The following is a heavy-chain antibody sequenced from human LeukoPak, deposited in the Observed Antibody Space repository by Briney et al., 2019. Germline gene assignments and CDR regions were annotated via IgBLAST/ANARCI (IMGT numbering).Heavy chain of an antibody. CDR2: IYHSGST. J-gene: IGHJ6*02. V-gene: IGHV4-4*02. CDR1: GGSISSSNW. Sequence: PSETLSLTCAVSGGSISSSNWWSWVRQPPGKGLEWIGEIYHSGSTNYNPSLKSRVTISVDKSKNQFSLKLSSVTAADTAVYYCARSTTGYYYYGMDVWGQGTTVTVSS. D-gene: IGHD4-17*01. CDR3: ARSTTGYYYYGMDV.